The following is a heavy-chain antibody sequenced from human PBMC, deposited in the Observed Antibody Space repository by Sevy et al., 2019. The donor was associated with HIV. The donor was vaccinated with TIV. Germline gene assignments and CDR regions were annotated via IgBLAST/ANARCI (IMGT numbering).Heavy chain of an antibody. Sequence: SETLSLTCTVSGGSVSSGSYYWSWIRQPPGKGLEWIGYIYYSGSTNYNPSLKSRVTISVATSKNQFSLKLSSVTAADTAVYYCARGITIFGVVIGYYFDYWGQGTLVTVSP. CDR2: IYYSGST. V-gene: IGHV4-61*01. CDR1: GGSVSSGSYY. CDR3: ARGITIFGVVIGYYFDY. D-gene: IGHD3-3*01. J-gene: IGHJ4*02.